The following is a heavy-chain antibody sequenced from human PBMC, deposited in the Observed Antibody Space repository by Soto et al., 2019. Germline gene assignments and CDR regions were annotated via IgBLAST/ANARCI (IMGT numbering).Heavy chain of an antibody. CDR2: ITSDGDST. CDR3: VKGNQLLRYYFEC. J-gene: IGHJ4*01. V-gene: IGHV3-64D*06. CDR1: GFTFSNYA. D-gene: IGHD2-15*01. Sequence: GGSLRLSCSVSGFTFSNYAMHWVRQAPGKGLEYVSGITSDGDSTWHADSVKDRFTISRDNSKNTLFLQMSSLRGEDTAIYYCVKGNQLLRYYFECWGPGTLVTVSS.